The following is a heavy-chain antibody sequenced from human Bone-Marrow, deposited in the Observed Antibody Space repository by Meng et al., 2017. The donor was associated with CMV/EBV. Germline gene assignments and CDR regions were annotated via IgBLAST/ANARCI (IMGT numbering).Heavy chain of an antibody. CDR1: GFTFSEYY. CDR2: ISSSGSTI. CDR3: ARARGYCSSISCYSHLDY. D-gene: IGHD2-2*03. Sequence: GESLKISCAASGFTFSEYYMSWIRQAPGKGLEWVSYISSSGSTIYYADSVKGRFTISRDNAKNSLYLQMNRLRAEDTAVYYCARARGYCSSISCYSHLDYWGQGRLVTVSS. V-gene: IGHV3-11*01. J-gene: IGHJ4*02.